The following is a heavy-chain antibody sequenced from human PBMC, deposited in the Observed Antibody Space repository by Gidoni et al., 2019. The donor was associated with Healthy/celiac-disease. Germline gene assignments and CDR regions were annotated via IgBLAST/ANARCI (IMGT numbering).Heavy chain of an antibody. D-gene: IGHD3-22*01. CDR1: GFPFTSYA. Sequence: EVQLLESGGGLVQPGGSLRLSCSASGFPFTSYAMSWVRQAPGKGLEWVSAISGSGGSTYDADSVKGRFTISRDNSKNTLYLQMNSLRAEDTAVYYCAKVVVTATHYYDSSGIDYWGQGTLVTVSS. CDR3: AKVVVTATHYYDSSGIDY. CDR2: ISGSGGST. V-gene: IGHV3-23*01. J-gene: IGHJ4*02.